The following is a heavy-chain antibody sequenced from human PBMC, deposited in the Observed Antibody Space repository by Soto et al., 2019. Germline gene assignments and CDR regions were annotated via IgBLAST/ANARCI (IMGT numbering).Heavy chain of an antibody. J-gene: IGHJ3*02. D-gene: IGHD1-1*01. CDR3: SRHRESGDAFAI. CDR2: IYYSGST. CDR1: GGSISSSSYY. V-gene: IGHV4-39*01. Sequence: QLQLQESRPGLVKPSENLSLTCTVSGGSISSSSYYWGWIRQPPGKGLEWIGSIYYSGSTYYNPSLKVPVTMSVDRAKSQFSLNLSSVTAAYTAVYSCSRHRESGDAFAIWGRGTMVTVSS.